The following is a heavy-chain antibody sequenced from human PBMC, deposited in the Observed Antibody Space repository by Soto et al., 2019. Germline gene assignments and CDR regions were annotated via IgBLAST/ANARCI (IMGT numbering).Heavy chain of an antibody. Sequence: SETLSLTCTVSGRSISGYYWSWIRQPPGKGLEWIGYMYNTGSTVYNPSFKSRVTISVDTSKNQFSLKLNSVTAADTAVYYCARDLWGYCGNDCYPLDVWGQGTTVTVS. CDR3: ARDLWGYCGNDCYPLDV. CDR1: GRSISGYY. V-gene: IGHV4-59*01. CDR2: MYNTGST. D-gene: IGHD2-21*02. J-gene: IGHJ6*02.